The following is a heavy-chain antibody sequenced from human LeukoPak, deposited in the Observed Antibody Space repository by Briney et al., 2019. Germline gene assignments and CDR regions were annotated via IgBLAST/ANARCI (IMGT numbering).Heavy chain of an antibody. CDR3: AREAYVNYYDSSGFDY. CDR1: GYTFTGYY. V-gene: IGHV1-2*02. Sequence: SLKLSCKASGYTFTGYYMHWVRQAPGQGLEWMGWINPNSGGTNYAQNFKGRVTMTRDTSISTAYMELSSLRSDDTAVYYCAREAYVNYYDSSGFDYWGQGTLVTVSS. CDR2: INPNSGGT. J-gene: IGHJ4*02. D-gene: IGHD3-22*01.